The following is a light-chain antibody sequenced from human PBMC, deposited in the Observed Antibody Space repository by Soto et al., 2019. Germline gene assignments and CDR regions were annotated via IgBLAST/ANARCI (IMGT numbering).Light chain of an antibody. Sequence: QSVLTQPASVSGSPGQSITISCTGTSSDVGSYTLGSWYRQDPGKAPKLIIYKDNKRPSGVSNRFSGSKSGNTASLTISGLQAEDEADYYCCSYAGDSTWVFGGGTKLTVL. CDR1: SSDVGSYTL. CDR2: KDN. J-gene: IGLJ3*02. CDR3: CSYAGDSTWV. V-gene: IGLV2-23*01.